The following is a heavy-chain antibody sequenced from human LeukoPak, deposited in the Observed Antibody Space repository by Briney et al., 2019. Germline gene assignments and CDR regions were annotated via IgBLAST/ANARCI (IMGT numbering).Heavy chain of an antibody. J-gene: IGHJ4*02. CDR3: ARWGIAAAGDY. CDR1: GFTFSSYG. V-gene: IGHV3-48*01. CDR2: ISSSSSTI. D-gene: IGHD6-13*01. Sequence: GGSLRLSCAASGFTFSSYGMHWVRQAPGKGLEWVSYISSSSSTIYYADSVKGRFTISRDNAKNSLYLQMNSLRAEDTAVYYCARWGIAAAGDYWGQGTLVTVSS.